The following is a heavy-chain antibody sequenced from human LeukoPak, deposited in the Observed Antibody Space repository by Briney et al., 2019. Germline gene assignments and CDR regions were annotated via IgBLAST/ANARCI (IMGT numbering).Heavy chain of an antibody. D-gene: IGHD6-19*01. Sequence: GGSLRLSCAASGFTFSSYAMSWVRQAPGKGLEWVSYISSSGSTIYYADSVKGRFTISRDNSKNTLYLQMNSLRAEDTAVYYCAKDRRQWLDPSFDYWGQGTLVTVSS. J-gene: IGHJ4*02. CDR3: AKDRRQWLDPSFDY. CDR2: ISSSGSTI. CDR1: GFTFSSYA. V-gene: IGHV3-23*01.